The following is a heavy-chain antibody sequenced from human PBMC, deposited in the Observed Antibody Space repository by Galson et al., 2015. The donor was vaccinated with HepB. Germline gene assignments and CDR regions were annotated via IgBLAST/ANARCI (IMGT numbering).Heavy chain of an antibody. CDR1: GGSISSGGYY. J-gene: IGHJ6*02. CDR2: IYYSGST. D-gene: IGHD6-6*01. Sequence: TLSLTCTVSGGSISSGGYYWSWIRQHPGKGLERIGYIYYSGSTYYNPSLKSRVTISVDTSKNQFSLKLSSVTAADTAVYYCARDQSSIAARYNYYYYYGMDVWGQGTTVTVSS. CDR3: ARDQSSIAARYNYYYYYGMDV. V-gene: IGHV4-31*03.